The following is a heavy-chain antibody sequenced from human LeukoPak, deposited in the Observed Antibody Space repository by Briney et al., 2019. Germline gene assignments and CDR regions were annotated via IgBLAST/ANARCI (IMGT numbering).Heavy chain of an antibody. D-gene: IGHD6-19*01. CDR2: INHSGST. J-gene: IGHJ4*02. CDR3: ARREYSSGWFQAIDY. CDR1: GGSLSGYY. V-gene: IGHV4-34*01. Sequence: PSETLSLTCAVYGGSLSGYYWSWIRQPPGKGLEWIGEINHSGSTNYNPSLKSRVTISVDTSKNQFSLKLSSVTAADTAVYYCARREYSSGWFQAIDYWGQGTLVTVSS.